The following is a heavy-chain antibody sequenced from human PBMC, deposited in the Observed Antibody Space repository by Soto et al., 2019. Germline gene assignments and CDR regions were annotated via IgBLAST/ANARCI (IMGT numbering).Heavy chain of an antibody. J-gene: IGHJ4*02. Sequence: EVQLLESGGSLVQPGGSLRLSCAASGFAFDNYAMIWVRQAPEKGLKWVSGISGSGGTTYYADSVKDRFTISRDNSKNTVFLQMNRLRAEDTAVYYCAKSKTDLRVTVFGLFIVSDFWGQGSLVTVSS. CDR3: AKSKTDLRVTVFGLFIVSDF. D-gene: IGHD3-3*01. V-gene: IGHV3-23*01. CDR2: ISGSGGTT. CDR1: GFAFDNYA.